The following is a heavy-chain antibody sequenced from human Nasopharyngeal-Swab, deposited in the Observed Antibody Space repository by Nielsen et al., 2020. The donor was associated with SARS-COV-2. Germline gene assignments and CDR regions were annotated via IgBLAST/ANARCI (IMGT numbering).Heavy chain of an antibody. V-gene: IGHV3-30*18. Sequence: GESLKISCAASGFTFSSYAMSWVRQAPGKGLEWVAVISYDGSNKYYADSVKGRFTISRDNSKNTLYLQMNSLRAEDTAVYYCAKEAYVSIVRGVTPWFDPWGQGTLVTVSS. CDR3: AKEAYVSIVRGVTPWFDP. CDR1: GFTFSSYA. J-gene: IGHJ5*02. D-gene: IGHD3-10*01. CDR2: ISYDGSNK.